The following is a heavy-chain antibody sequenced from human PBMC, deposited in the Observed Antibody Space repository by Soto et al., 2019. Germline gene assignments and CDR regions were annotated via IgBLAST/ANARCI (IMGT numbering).Heavy chain of an antibody. D-gene: IGHD6-13*01. CDR1: GYTLTELS. CDR2: FDPEDGET. CDR3: ATSYSSSWYYFDY. J-gene: IGHJ4*02. V-gene: IGHV1-24*01. Sequence: GASVKVSCKFSGYTLTELSMHWVRQAPGKGLEWMGGFDPEDGETIYAQKFQGRVTMTEDTSTDTAYMELSSLRSEDTAVYYCATSYSSSWYYFDYWGQGTLVTVSS.